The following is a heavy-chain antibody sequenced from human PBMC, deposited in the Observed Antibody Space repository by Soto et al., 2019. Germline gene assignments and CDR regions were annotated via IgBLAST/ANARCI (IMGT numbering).Heavy chain of an antibody. CDR2: ISYDGSNK. Sequence: GGSLRLSCAASGFTFCSYGMHWVRQAPGKGLEWVAVISYDGSNKYYPDSVKGRFTISRDNTKNTLYLQMNSLRAEDTAVYYCARNKGYCTNGLCYMDAPMDFWGQGTLVTVSS. V-gene: IGHV3-30*03. CDR1: GFTFCSYG. D-gene: IGHD2-8*01. CDR3: ARNKGYCTNGLCYMDAPMDF. J-gene: IGHJ4*02.